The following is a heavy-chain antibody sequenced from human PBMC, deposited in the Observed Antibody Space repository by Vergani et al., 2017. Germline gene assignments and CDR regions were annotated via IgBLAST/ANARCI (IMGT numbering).Heavy chain of an antibody. CDR3: ARAEYCSGGSCYLGY. V-gene: IGHV4-34*01. Sequence: QVQLQQWGAGLLKPSETLSLTCAVYGGSFSGYYWSWIRQPPGKGLEWIGEINHSGSTNYNPSLKSRVTISVDTSKNQFSLKLSSVTAADTAVYYCARAEYCSGGSCYLGYWGQGTLVTVSS. CDR1: GGSFSGYY. D-gene: IGHD2-15*01. J-gene: IGHJ4*02. CDR2: INHSGST.